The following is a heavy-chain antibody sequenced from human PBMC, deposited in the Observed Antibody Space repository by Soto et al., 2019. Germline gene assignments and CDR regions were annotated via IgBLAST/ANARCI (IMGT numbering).Heavy chain of an antibody. V-gene: IGHV3-23*01. CDR2: ISTTGGST. D-gene: IGHD3-10*01. Sequence: DVQLLESGGSLVQPGGSQRLSCAASGFTFNAYSLSWVRQAPGKGLEWVSAISTTGGSTYYADSVKGRFTISRDNSQNTLSLQMSSLRAEDTAVYFCARPDGSTYSFRYWGQGTLVTVSS. CDR1: GFTFNAYS. CDR3: ARPDGSTYSFRY. J-gene: IGHJ4*02.